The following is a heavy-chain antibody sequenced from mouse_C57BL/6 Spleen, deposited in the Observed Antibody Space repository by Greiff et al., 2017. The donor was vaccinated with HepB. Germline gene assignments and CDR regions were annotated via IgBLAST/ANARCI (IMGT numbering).Heavy chain of an antibody. CDR1: GYTFTSYW. CDR2: IDPSDSYT. CDR3: ARSTVYYGNSLYAMDY. J-gene: IGHJ4*01. V-gene: IGHV1-50*01. D-gene: IGHD2-1*01. Sequence: QVHVKQSGAELVKPGASVKLSCKASGYTFTSYWMQWVKQRPGQGLEWIGEIDPSDSYTNYNQKFKGKATLTVDTSSSTAYMQLSSLTSEDSAVYYCARSTVYYGNSLYAMDYWGQGTSVTVSS.